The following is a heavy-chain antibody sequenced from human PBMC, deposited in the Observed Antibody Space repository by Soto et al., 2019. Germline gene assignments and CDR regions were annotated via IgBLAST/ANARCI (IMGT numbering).Heavy chain of an antibody. J-gene: IGHJ6*02. D-gene: IGHD2-8*01. Sequence: ASVKVSCKASGCTFTGYYMHWVRQAPGQGLEWMGWINPKSGGTSTAQKFQGWVTMTTDTSISTASMELTRLTSDDTAIYYCARGDSTDCSNGVCSFFYNHDMDVWGQGTTVTVSS. CDR1: GCTFTGYY. CDR2: INPKSGGT. CDR3: ARGDSTDCSNGVCSFFYNHDMDV. V-gene: IGHV1-2*04.